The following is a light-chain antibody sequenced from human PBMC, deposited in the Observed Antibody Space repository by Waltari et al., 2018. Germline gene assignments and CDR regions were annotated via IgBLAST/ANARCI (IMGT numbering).Light chain of an antibody. Sequence: EMVLTQSPVILSLSPGERAALSCRASQNIGSHLAWSQQRPGQAPRLLIVDVSNRVTGIPARFSGSGSGTDFTLTISGLAPEDTAVYYCQQRDSWPLTFGGGTKVEI. CDR2: DVS. CDR3: QQRDSWPLT. V-gene: IGKV3-11*01. CDR1: QNIGSH. J-gene: IGKJ4*01.